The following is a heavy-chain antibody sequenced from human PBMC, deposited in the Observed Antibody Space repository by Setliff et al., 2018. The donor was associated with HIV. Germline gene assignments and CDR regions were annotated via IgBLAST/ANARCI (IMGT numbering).Heavy chain of an antibody. CDR2: IHYSGSS. V-gene: IGHV4-59*01. CDR1: GGSISGYY. D-gene: IGHD1-1*01. CDR3: ARFQAWQLGRRGGHYYYMDV. J-gene: IGHJ6*03. Sequence: KTSETLSLTCTVSGGSISGYYWSWVRQPPEKRLELIGFIHYSGSSDYNPSLKSRITISVDMSRNQFSLVLSSVTAADTAVYYCARFQAWQLGRRGGHYYYMDVWGKGTTVTVSS.